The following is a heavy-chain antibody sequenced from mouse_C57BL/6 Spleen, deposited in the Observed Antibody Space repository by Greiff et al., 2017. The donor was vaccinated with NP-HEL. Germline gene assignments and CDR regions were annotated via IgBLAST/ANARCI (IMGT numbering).Heavy chain of an antibody. V-gene: IGHV2-9-1*01. CDR3: ARMGAVTTATAY. J-gene: IGHJ3*01. Sequence: VQVVESGPGLVAPSQSLSITCTVSGFSFTSSAISWVRQPPGKGLEWLGVIWTGGGTNYNSALTSRLSISKDNSKSQVFLKMNSLQTDDTARYYCARMGAVTTATAYWGQGTLVTVSA. D-gene: IGHD1-2*01. CDR2: IWTGGGT. CDR1: GFSFTSSA.